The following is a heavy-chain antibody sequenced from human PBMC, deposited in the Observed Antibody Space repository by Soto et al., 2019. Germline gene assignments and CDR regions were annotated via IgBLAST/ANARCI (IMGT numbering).Heavy chain of an antibody. V-gene: IGHV4-4*02. D-gene: IGHD3-10*01. J-gene: IGHJ4*02. CDR2: IYHSGST. CDR1: GGSISSSKW. Sequence: PSETLSLTYAVSGGSISSSKWWTWVRQPPGKGLEWIGEIYHSGSTNYIPSLKSRVTISVDKSKNQFSLELTYVTAPDAAVYDCAPRFVGLGSYEYWGRRTLGAV. CDR3: APRFVGLGSYEY.